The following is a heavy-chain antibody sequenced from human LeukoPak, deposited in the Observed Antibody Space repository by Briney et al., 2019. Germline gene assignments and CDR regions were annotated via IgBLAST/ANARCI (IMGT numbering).Heavy chain of an antibody. J-gene: IGHJ3*02. CDR3: ANTMADAFDI. CDR1: GFTFSSYE. D-gene: IGHD3-10*01. Sequence: GGSLRLSCAASGFTFSSYEMNWVRQAPGKGLEWVSYISGSGSTIYYADSVKGRFTISRDNAKNSLYLQMSSLRAEDTAVYYCANTMADAFDIWGQGTMVTVSS. V-gene: IGHV3-48*03. CDR2: ISGSGSTI.